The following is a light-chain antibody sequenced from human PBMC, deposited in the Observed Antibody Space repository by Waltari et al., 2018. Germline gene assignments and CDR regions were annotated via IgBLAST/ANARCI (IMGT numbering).Light chain of an antibody. CDR2: DAS. J-gene: IGKJ1*01. V-gene: IGKV3-11*01. Sequence: ELVLTQSPATLSLSPGERATLPCRASQSVSSYLAGYQQNPGQAPRLLIYDASNRATGIPARFSGSGSGTDFTLTISSLEPEDCAVYYCQQRSNWPPWTFGQGTKVEIK. CDR1: QSVSSY. CDR3: QQRSNWPPWT.